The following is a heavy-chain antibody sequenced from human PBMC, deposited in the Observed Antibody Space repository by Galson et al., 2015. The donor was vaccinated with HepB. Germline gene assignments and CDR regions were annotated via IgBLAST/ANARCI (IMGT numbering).Heavy chain of an antibody. Sequence: SETLSLTCTVSGGSISGYSWSWIRQPPGKGLEWIGYIYYSGGTTYNPSLKSRVTMSLGTSKTQFSLRLTSVTAADTAVYYCARESSSGYQCFDYWGQGTLVTVSS. D-gene: IGHD3-22*01. J-gene: IGHJ4*02. CDR2: IYYSGGT. V-gene: IGHV4-59*01. CDR3: ARESSSGYQCFDY. CDR1: GGSISGYS.